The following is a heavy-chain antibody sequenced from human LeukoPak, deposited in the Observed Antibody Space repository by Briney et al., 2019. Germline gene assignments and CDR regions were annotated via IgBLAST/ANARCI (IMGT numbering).Heavy chain of an antibody. D-gene: IGHD4-23*01. CDR2: IYYSGST. J-gene: IGHJ4*02. V-gene: IGHV4-31*03. CDR3: ASTDYGGYFDY. Sequence: PSETLSLTRTVSGGSISSGGYYWSWIRQHPGKGLEWIGYIYYSGSTYYNPSLKGRVTISVDTSKNQFSLKLSSVTAADTAVYYCASTDYGGYFDYWGQGTLVTVSS. CDR1: GGSISSGGYY.